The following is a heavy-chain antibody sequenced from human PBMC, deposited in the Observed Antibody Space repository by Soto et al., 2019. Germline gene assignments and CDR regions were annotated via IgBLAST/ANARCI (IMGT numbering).Heavy chain of an antibody. CDR2: INHSGST. V-gene: IGHV4-34*01. CDR3: ARDAADWFDP. CDR1: GGSFSGYY. D-gene: IGHD6-13*01. J-gene: IGHJ5*02. Sequence: SETLSLTCAVYGGSFSGYYWSWIRQPPGKGLEWIGEINHSGSTNYNPPLKSRVTISVDTSKNQFSLKLSSVTAADTAVYYCARDAADWFDPWGQGTLVTVSS.